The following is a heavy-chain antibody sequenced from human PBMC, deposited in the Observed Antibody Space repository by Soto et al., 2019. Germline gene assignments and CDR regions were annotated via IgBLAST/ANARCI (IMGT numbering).Heavy chain of an antibody. V-gene: IGHV4-30-4*01. CDR1: GGSISSGDYY. CDR2: IYYSGST. Sequence: SETLSLTCTVSGGSISSGDYYWSWIRQPPGKGLEWIGYIYYSGSTYYNPSLKSRVTISVDTSKNQFSLKLSSVTAADTAVYYCAREGRQYGSGDDAFAIWGQGTMVTVSS. J-gene: IGHJ3*02. D-gene: IGHD3-10*01. CDR3: AREGRQYGSGDDAFAI.